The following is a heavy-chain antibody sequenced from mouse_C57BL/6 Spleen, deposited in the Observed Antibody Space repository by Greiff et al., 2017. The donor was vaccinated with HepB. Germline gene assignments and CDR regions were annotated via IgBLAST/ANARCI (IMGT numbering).Heavy chain of an antibody. CDR1: GFNIKDYY. CDR3: TRDYYGSSYYFDY. Sequence: VQLQQSGAELVRPGASVKLSCTASGFNIKDYYMHWVKQRPEQGLEWIGRIDPEDGDTEYAPKFQGKATMTADTSSNTAYLQLSSLTSEDTAGYYCTRDYYGSSYYFDYWGQGTTLTVSA. J-gene: IGHJ2*01. V-gene: IGHV14-1*01. CDR2: IDPEDGDT. D-gene: IGHD1-1*01.